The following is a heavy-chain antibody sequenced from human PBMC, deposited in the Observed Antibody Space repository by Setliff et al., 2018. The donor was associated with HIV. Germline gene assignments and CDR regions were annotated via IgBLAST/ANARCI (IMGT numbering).Heavy chain of an antibody. V-gene: IGHV4-39*07. CDR1: DGSVSSTGYS. D-gene: IGHD4-17*01. CDR2: IYHHGTT. Sequence: SETLSLTCTVSDGSVSSTGYSWGWIRQAPGKGLEWIGNIYHHGTTYYYPSLKGRVTISLDTSNNQFSLNLNSVTAADTAVYYCARGGPTVAFGLDVWGQGTMVTVSS. J-gene: IGHJ6*02. CDR3: ARGGPTVAFGLDV.